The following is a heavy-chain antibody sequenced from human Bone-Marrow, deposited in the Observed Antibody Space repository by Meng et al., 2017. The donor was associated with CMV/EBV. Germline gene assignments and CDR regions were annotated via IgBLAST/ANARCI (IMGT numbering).Heavy chain of an antibody. J-gene: IGHJ4*02. CDR2: ISSSSTI. CDR3: AREMRNDFWSGYYYFDY. D-gene: IGHD3-3*01. V-gene: IGHV3-69-1*01. Sequence: GESLKISCAASGFTFSDYYMNWVRQAPGKGLEWVSSISSSSTIYYADSVKGRFTISRDNAKNSLYLQMNSLRAEDTAVYYCAREMRNDFWSGYYYFDYWGQGTLVTVYS. CDR1: GFTFSDYY.